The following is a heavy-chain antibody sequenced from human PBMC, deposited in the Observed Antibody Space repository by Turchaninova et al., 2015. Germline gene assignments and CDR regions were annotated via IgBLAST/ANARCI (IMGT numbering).Heavy chain of an antibody. Sequence: QVQLQESGPGLVKPSETLSLTCTVSGGSISSTRYYWGWIRQPPGKGLEGIGSFYFSGSTNYNPSLKCRVTSSADTSKNQLFLRLSSVTAADTAVYYCARISGDYYYGMDVWGQGTTVTVSS. CDR2: FYFSGST. D-gene: IGHD4-17*01. J-gene: IGHJ6*02. V-gene: IGHV4-39*01. CDR1: GGSISSTRYY. CDR3: ARISGDYYYGMDV.